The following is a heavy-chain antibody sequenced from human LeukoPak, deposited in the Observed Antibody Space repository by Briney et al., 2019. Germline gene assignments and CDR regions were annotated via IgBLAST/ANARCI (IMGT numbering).Heavy chain of an antibody. CDR3: ARDFGETVDTASSPLFDY. Sequence: KAGGSWRFSVPASGLTFTTYAMSWVGQAPGKGLKGFSSFSIISSYIYYADSVKGRFTISRDNAKNSLYLQMNSLRAEDTAVYYCARDFGETVDTASSPLFDYWGQGTLVTVSS. CDR1: GLTFTTYA. CDR2: FSIISSYI. J-gene: IGHJ4*02. D-gene: IGHD5-18*01. V-gene: IGHV3-21*01.